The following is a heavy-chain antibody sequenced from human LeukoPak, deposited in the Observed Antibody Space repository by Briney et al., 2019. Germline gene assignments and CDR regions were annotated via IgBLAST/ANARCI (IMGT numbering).Heavy chain of an antibody. Sequence: ASVKVSCKASGYTFTDCYMHWVRQAPGQGFEWMGWINPNDGDTNYAQKFQGRVTMTRDTSISTAHMEVSRLRSDDTAVYYCARANFLYCSSSTCLFDYWGQGTLVTV. D-gene: IGHD2-2*01. CDR3: ARANFLYCSSSTCLFDY. CDR2: INPNDGDT. CDR1: GYTFTDCY. J-gene: IGHJ4*02. V-gene: IGHV1-2*02.